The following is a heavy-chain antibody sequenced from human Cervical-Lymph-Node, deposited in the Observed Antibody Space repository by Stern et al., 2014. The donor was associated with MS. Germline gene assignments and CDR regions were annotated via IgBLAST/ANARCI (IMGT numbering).Heavy chain of an antibody. V-gene: IGHV1-2*04. Sequence: VQLVQSGAEVKKPGASVKVSCKTSGYSFTGYYIHWVRQAPGQGLEWMGWINPNSGATNYAEKFQGWLTMTRDTSVNTAYMELSRLRSDDTAVYYCARTLADEDRSGPLGSPGGGMDVWGQGTTVSVSS. D-gene: IGHD3-3*01. CDR2: INPNSGAT. J-gene: IGHJ6*02. CDR3: ARTLADEDRSGPLGSPGGGMDV. CDR1: GYSFTGYY.